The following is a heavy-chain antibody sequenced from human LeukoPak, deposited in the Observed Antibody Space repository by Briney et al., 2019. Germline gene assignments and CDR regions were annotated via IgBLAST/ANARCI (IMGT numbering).Heavy chain of an antibody. CDR2: IIPIFGTA. J-gene: IGHJ6*02. Sequence: GASVKVSCKASGGTFSSYAISWVRQAPGQGLEWMGGIIPIFGTANYAQKFQGRVTITADESTSTAYMELSSLRSEDTAVYYCATPLIVVVPAAISGYYYYGMNVWGQGTTVTVSS. CDR3: ATPLIVVVPAAISGYYYYGMNV. D-gene: IGHD2-2*02. CDR1: GGTFSSYA. V-gene: IGHV1-69*13.